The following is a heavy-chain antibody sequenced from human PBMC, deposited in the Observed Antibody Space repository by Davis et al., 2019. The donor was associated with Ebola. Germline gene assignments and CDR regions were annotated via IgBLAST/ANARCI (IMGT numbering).Heavy chain of an antibody. V-gene: IGHV3-48*02. Sequence: GESLKISCAASGFTFSSYSMNWVRQAPGKGLEWVSYISSSSSTIYYADSVKGRFTISRDNAKNSLYLQMNSLRDEDTAVYYCARDGIQLWLTYYGMDVWGQGTTVTVSS. CDR1: GFTFSSYS. CDR3: ARDGIQLWLTYYGMDV. J-gene: IGHJ6*02. D-gene: IGHD5-18*01. CDR2: ISSSSSTI.